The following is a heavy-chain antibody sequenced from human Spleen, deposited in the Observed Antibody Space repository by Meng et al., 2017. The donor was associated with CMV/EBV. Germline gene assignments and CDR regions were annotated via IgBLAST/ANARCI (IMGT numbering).Heavy chain of an antibody. CDR3: ARDGDSGGQPTLLA. J-gene: IGHJ3*01. CDR2: INPNSGGT. V-gene: IGHV1-2*02. Sequence: ASVKVSCKASGYTFTGYYMHWVRQAPGQGLEWMGWINPNSGGTNYAQKFQVRVTMTRDTSISTAYMELSRLRSDDTAVYYRARDGDSGGQPTLLAWGQGTMVTVSS. CDR1: GYTFTGYY. D-gene: IGHD3-10*01.